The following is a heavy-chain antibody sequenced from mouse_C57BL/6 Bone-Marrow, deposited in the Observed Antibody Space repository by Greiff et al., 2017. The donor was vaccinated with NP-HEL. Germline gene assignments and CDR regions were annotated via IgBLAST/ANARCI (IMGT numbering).Heavy chain of an antibody. D-gene: IGHD1-1*01. Sequence: EVNVVESGGGLVQSGRSLRLSCATSGFTFSDFYMEWVRQAPGKGLEWIAASRNKANDYTTEYSASVKVRFIVSRDTSQSILYLQMNALRAEDTAIYYCARDDLMTTGEFAYWGQGTLVTVSA. CDR1: GFTFSDFY. V-gene: IGHV7-1*01. CDR3: ARDDLMTTGEFAY. CDR2: SRNKANDYTT. J-gene: IGHJ3*01.